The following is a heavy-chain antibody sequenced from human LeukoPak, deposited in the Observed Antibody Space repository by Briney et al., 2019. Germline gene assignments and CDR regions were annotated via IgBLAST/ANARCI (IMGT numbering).Heavy chain of an antibody. CDR1: RFTLSNYY. Sequence: GGSLRLSCAASRFTLSNYYMPWVRQAPGKGLEWVANIKQDRSEKYYGGSVKGRFTISRDNAKNSLYLQLDSLRVEDTAVYFCAAGYGFLIELWGQGTVVSVFS. D-gene: IGHD2-15*01. CDR3: AAGYGFLIEL. J-gene: IGHJ4*02. V-gene: IGHV3-7*02. CDR2: IKQDRSEK.